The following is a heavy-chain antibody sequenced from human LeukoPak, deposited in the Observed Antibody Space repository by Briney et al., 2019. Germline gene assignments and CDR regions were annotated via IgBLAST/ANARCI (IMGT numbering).Heavy chain of an antibody. CDR3: ARRDGYNADFDY. CDR1: GFTFSSYG. Sequence: GGSLRLSCAASGFTFSSYGMHWVRQAPGKGLEWVAVIWFDGTNEYFADSVKGRFTISRDNSKNTLYLQMNSLRAEDTAVYYCARRDGYNADFDYWGQGTLVTVSS. D-gene: IGHD5-24*01. CDR2: IWFDGTNE. V-gene: IGHV3-33*01. J-gene: IGHJ4*02.